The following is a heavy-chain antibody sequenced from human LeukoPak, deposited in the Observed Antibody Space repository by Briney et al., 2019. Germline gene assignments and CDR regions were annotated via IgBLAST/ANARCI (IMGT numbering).Heavy chain of an antibody. Sequence: SETLSLTCAVYGGSFSIYYWNWIRQPPGKGLEWIGQINPSGTTNYTPSLKSRVTMSVDTSKKQVSLKLSSVTDADTAVYYCARVDKAMSAFDPWGQGTLVTVSS. CDR2: INPSGTT. V-gene: IGHV4-34*01. J-gene: IGHJ5*02. CDR1: GGSFSIYY. D-gene: IGHD5-18*01. CDR3: ARVDKAMSAFDP.